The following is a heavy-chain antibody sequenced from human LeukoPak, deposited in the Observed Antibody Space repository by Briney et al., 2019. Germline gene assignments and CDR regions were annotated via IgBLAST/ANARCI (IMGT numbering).Heavy chain of an antibody. CDR1: GFTFSTYW. D-gene: IGHD6-6*01. V-gene: IGHV3-7*01. Sequence: GGSLRLSCAASGFTFSTYWMSWVRQAPGKGLEWVANIKPDGSEKHYVDSVKGRFTISRDNAKNSLYLQLNSLRPEDAAVYYCARDEGFGAAPLQHWGQGTLVTVSS. J-gene: IGHJ1*01. CDR3: ARDEGFGAAPLQH. CDR2: IKPDGSEK.